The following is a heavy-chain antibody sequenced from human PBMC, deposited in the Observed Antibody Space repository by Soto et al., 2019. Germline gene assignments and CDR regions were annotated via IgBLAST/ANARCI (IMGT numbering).Heavy chain of an antibody. CDR3: ASVISRTGDRANAFDI. CDR1: GFTVSSNY. J-gene: IGHJ3*02. D-gene: IGHD7-27*01. CDR2: IYSGGST. Sequence: EVQLVETGGGLIQPGGSLRLSCAASGFTVSSNYMSWVRQAPGKGLEWVSVIYSGGSTYYADSVKGRFTISRDNSKNTLYLQVNSLRAEDTAVYYCASVISRTGDRANAFDIWGQGTMVTVSS. V-gene: IGHV3-53*02.